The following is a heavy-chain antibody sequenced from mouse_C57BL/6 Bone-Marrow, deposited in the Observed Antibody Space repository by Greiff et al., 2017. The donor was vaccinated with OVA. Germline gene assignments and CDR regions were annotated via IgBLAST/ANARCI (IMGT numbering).Heavy chain of an antibody. D-gene: IGHD1-1*01. CDR2: IDPENGDT. CDR1: GFNIKDDY. Sequence: VQLQQSGAELVRPGASVKLSCTASGFNIKDDYMHWVKQRPEQGLEWIGWIDPENGDTEYASKFQGKATITADTSSNTAYLQLSSLTSEDTAVYYCTTYGSSYEDDWGQGTSVTVSS. CDR3: TTYGSSYEDD. V-gene: IGHV14-4*01. J-gene: IGHJ4*01.